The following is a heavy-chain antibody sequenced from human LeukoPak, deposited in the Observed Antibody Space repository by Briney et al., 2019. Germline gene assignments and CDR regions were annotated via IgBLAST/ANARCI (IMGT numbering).Heavy chain of an antibody. CDR1: GLTFSSYA. Sequence: PGGSLRLSCAASGLTFSSYAIIWVRQAPGKGLDWVSFISGTGGFTSYADSVKGRFTISRDNSKNTLSLQMNSLRAEDTAVYYCARYGSGSYIDNWGQGTLVTVSS. D-gene: IGHD3-10*01. J-gene: IGHJ4*02. CDR3: ARYGSGSYIDN. CDR2: ISGTGGFT. V-gene: IGHV3-23*01.